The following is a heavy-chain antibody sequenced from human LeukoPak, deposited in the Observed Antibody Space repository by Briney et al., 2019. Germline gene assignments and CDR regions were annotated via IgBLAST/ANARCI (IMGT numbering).Heavy chain of an antibody. D-gene: IGHD3-16*01. J-gene: IGHJ4*02. CDR2: ISSFSGTI. Sequence: GGSLRLSCAASGFTFSSYSMNWVRQAPGKGLEWVSYISSFSGTIYYADSVKGRFTISRDNAKNSLYLQMNSLRAEDTAVYYCTRDQGGEQSYWGQGTLVTVSS. V-gene: IGHV3-48*01. CDR1: GFTFSSYS. CDR3: TRDQGGEQSY.